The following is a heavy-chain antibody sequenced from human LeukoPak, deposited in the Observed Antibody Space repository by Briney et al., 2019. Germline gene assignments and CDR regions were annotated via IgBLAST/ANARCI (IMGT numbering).Heavy chain of an antibody. CDR3: AGTGVRAFDI. D-gene: IGHD7-27*01. J-gene: IGHJ3*02. Sequence: SETLSLTCAVYGGSFSGYYWSWIRQPPGKGLEWIGEINHSGSTNYNPSLKSRVTISVDTSKNQFPLKLSSVTAADTAVYYCAGTGVRAFDIWGQGTMVTVSS. CDR1: GGSFSGYY. V-gene: IGHV4-34*01. CDR2: INHSGST.